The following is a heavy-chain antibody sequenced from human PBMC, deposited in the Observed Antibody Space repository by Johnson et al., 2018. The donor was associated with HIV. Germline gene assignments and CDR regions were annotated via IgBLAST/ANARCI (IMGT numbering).Heavy chain of an antibody. V-gene: IGHV3-7*01. Sequence: VQLVESGGGLVQPGGSLRLSCAASGFTFSSYWMSWVRQAPGKGLEWVANIKQDGSEKYYVDSVKDRFTISRDNAKNSLYLQMNSLRAEDTAVYYCARGDIVVVPAATRAQDAFDIWGQGTMVTVSS. J-gene: IGHJ3*02. D-gene: IGHD2-2*01. CDR3: ARGDIVVVPAATRAQDAFDI. CDR1: GFTFSSYW. CDR2: IKQDGSEK.